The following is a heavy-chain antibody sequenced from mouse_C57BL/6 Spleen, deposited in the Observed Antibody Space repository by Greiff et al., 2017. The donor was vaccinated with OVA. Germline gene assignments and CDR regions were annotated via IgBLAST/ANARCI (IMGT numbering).Heavy chain of an antibody. Sequence: RERSGAELVRPGGSVKLSCKASGYTFTSYDINWVKQRPGQGLEWIGWIYPRDGSTKYNEKFKGKATLTVDTSSSTAYMELHSLTSEDSAVYFCARYGYGYSFDYWGQGTTLTVSS. CDR1: GYTFTSYD. CDR3: ARYGYGYSFDY. D-gene: IGHD2-2*01. V-gene: IGHV1-85*01. J-gene: IGHJ2*01. CDR2: IYPRDGST.